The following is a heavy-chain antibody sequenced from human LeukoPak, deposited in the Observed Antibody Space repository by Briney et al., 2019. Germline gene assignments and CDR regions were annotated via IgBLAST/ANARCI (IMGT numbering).Heavy chain of an antibody. CDR1: GGSISSYY. J-gene: IGHJ5*02. D-gene: IGHD3-22*01. V-gene: IGHV4-4*07. CDR3: ARIGDSSGYYSPNWFDP. Sequence: SETLSLTCTVSGGSISSYYWSWIRQPAGKGLEWIGSMYTSESTNYNPSLKSRVTMSVDTSKNQFSLTLSSVTAAATAVYYCARIGDSSGYYSPNWFDPWGQGTLVTVSS. CDR2: MYTSEST.